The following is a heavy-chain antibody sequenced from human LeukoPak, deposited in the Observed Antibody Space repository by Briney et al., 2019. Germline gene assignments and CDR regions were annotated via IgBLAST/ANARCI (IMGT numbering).Heavy chain of an antibody. CDR2: FDPEDGET. D-gene: IGHD1-26*01. CDR1: GYTLTELS. V-gene: IGHV1-24*01. J-gene: IGHJ4*02. Sequence: ASVKVSCKVSGYTLTELSMHWVRQAPGKGLEWMGGFDPEDGETIYAQKFQGRVTMTRNTSISTAYMELSSLRSEDTAVYYCARSIVGATNFDYWGQGTLVTVSS. CDR3: ARSIVGATNFDY.